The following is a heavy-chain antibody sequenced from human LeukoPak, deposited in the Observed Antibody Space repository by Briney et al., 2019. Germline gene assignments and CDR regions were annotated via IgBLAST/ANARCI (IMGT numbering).Heavy chain of an antibody. D-gene: IGHD1-1*01. Sequence: SVKPSGKAAGGTVSSYAISWVRQAPGQGLGWMGGSIPIFGTANYAQKFQGRVTITTDESTSTAYMELSSLTPEDTAVYYCARALLGTGSFEYWGQGTPVTVSS. CDR2: SIPIFGTA. J-gene: IGHJ4*02. V-gene: IGHV1-69*05. CDR1: GGTVSSYA. CDR3: ARALLGTGSFEY.